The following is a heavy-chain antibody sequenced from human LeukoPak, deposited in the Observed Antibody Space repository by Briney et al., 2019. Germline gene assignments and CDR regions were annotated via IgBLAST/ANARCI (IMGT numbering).Heavy chain of an antibody. J-gene: IGHJ4*02. CDR1: GGSISSSSYY. V-gene: IGHV4-39*02. D-gene: IGHD5-18*01. Sequence: SETLSLTCTVSGGSISSSSYYWGWIRQPPGKGLEWIGSIYYSGSTYYNPSLKSRVTISVDTSKNQFSLKLSSVTAADTAVYYCAREQKDSYDPTPLDYWGQGTLVTVSS. CDR2: IYYSGST. CDR3: AREQKDSYDPTPLDY.